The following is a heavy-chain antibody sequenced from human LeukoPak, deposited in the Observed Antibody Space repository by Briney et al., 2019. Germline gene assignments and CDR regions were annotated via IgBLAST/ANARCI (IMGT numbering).Heavy chain of an antibody. CDR2: ISWNSGSI. J-gene: IGHJ4*02. D-gene: IGHD3-10*01. CDR1: GFTFDDYA. CDR3: AKDPNLDYCGSGLFDY. V-gene: IGHV3-9*01. Sequence: PGGSLRLSCAASGFTFDDYAMHWVRQAPGKGLEWASGISWNSGSIGYADSVKGRFTISRDNAKNSLYLQMNSLRAEDTALYYCAKDPNLDYCGSGLFDYWGPGNPGHRLL.